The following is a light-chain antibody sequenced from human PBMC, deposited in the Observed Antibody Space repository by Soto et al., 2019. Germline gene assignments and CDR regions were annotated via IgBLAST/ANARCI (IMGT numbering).Light chain of an antibody. Sequence: QSVLTQPPSVSAAPGQKVTISCSGSTSNIGNNYVSWYQQLPGTAPKLLIYDNTERPSGIPDRFPGSKSGASATLGITGLQTGDEADYYCVTWDNSLSIGVFGGGTKLTVL. CDR1: TSNIGNNY. V-gene: IGLV1-51*01. CDR3: VTWDNSLSIGV. J-gene: IGLJ3*02. CDR2: DNT.